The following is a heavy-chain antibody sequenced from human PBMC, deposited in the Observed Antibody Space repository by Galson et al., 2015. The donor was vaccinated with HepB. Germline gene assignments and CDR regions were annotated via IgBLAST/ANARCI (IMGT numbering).Heavy chain of an antibody. V-gene: IGHV1-18*01. Sequence: SVKVSCKASGYNFTNGMSWVRQAPGQGLECMGWISGDSGNTRYAERFQGRVTMTTDTSTTTAYMDLRSLTSDDTAIDYCSTGHSSVWSFDFWGQGTLVTVSS. CDR1: GYNFTNG. CDR3: STGHSSVWSFDF. J-gene: IGHJ4*02. CDR2: ISGDSGNT. D-gene: IGHD6-19*01.